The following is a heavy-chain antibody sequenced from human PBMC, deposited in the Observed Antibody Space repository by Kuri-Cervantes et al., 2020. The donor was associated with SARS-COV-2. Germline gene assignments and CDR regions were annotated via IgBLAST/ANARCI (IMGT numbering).Heavy chain of an antibody. D-gene: IGHD3-22*01. V-gene: IGHV1-8*03. CDR3: ARSVYYDSSGYYEGMDY. CDR1: GYTFTSYD. CDR2: MNPNSGNT. J-gene: IGHJ4*02. Sequence: ASVKVSCKASGYTFTSYDINWVRQATGQGLEWMGWMNPNSGNTGYARKFQGRVTITRNTSISTAYMELSSLRSEDTAVYYCARSVYYDSSGYYEGMDYWGQGTLVTVSS.